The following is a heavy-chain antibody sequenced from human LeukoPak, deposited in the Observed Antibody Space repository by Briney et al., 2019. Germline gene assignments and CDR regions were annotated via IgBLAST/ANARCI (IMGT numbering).Heavy chain of an antibody. Sequence: KPGGSLRLSCAASGFTFSSYTMNWVRQAPGKGLEWVSSISSSSSYIDHADSVKGRFTISRDNAKNSLYLQMNSLRDEDTAVYYCVREHGKWLRYDAFDIWGQGTMVTVSS. J-gene: IGHJ3*02. CDR1: GFTFSSYT. CDR2: ISSSSSYI. V-gene: IGHV3-21*01. CDR3: VREHGKWLRYDAFDI. D-gene: IGHD5-12*01.